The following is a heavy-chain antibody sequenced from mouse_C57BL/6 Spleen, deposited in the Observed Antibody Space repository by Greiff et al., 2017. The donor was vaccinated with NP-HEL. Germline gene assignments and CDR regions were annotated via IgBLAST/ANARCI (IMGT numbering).Heavy chain of an antibody. J-gene: IGHJ1*03. Sequence: DVKLQESGPGLAKPSQTLSLTCSVTGYSITSDYWNWIRKFPGNKLEYMGYISYSGSTYYNPSLKSRISITRDTSKNQYYLQLNSVTTEDTATYYCARSLYYGSPDWYFDVWGTGTTVTVSS. CDR3: ARSLYYGSPDWYFDV. CDR1: GYSITSDY. V-gene: IGHV3-8*01. CDR2: ISYSGST. D-gene: IGHD1-1*01.